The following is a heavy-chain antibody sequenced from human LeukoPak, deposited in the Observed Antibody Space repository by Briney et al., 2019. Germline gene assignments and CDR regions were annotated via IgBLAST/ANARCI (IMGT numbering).Heavy chain of an antibody. D-gene: IGHD5-18*01. CDR2: IILIFGTA. J-gene: IGHJ4*02. CDR1: GGTFSSYA. CDR3: ARVRVGYSYGYFDY. V-gene: IGHV1-69*13. Sequence: SVKVSCKASGGTFSSYAISWVRQAPGQGLEWMGGIILIFGTANYAQKFQGRVTITADESTSTAYMELSSLRSEDTAVYYCARVRVGYSYGYFDYWGQGTLVTVSS.